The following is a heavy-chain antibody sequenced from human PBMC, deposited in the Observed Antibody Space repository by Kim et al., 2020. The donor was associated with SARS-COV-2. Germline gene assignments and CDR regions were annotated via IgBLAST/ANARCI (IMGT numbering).Heavy chain of an antibody. V-gene: IGHV3-23*01. Sequence: GGSLRLSCAASEFTFNSYAMNWVRQGPGKGLEWVSFISGSGGGTYYADSVKGRFTISRDNSKNMLYLQMNSLRADDTAVYYCVKAYSSSSPNWFDPWGQGTLVTVSS. CDR2: ISGSGGGT. D-gene: IGHD6-6*01. CDR3: VKAYSSSSPNWFDP. CDR1: EFTFNSYA. J-gene: IGHJ5*02.